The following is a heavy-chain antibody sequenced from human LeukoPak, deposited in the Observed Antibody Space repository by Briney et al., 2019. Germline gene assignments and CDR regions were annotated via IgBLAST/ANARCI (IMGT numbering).Heavy chain of an antibody. CDR3: AREPFGVEGYFDY. Sequence: PSETLSLTCTVSGYSISSGYYWGWIRQPPEKGLEWIGSIYHSGSTYNNPSLKGRVTISVDTSKNQFSLKLGSVTAADTAVYYCAREPFGVEGYFDYWGQGTLVTVSS. V-gene: IGHV4-38-2*02. CDR2: IYHSGST. CDR1: GYSISSGYY. D-gene: IGHD3-3*01. J-gene: IGHJ4*02.